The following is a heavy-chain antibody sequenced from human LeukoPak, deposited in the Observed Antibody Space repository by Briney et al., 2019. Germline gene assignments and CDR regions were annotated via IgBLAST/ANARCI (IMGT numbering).Heavy chain of an antibody. V-gene: IGHV3-23*01. Sequence: PGGSLRLSCAASGFTFSSYAMSWVRQAPGKGLEWVSAISGSGGSTYYADSVKGRFTISRDNSKNTLYLQMNSLRAEDTAVYYCAKSPPPYYYDSSGYPLYYYYGMDVWGQGTTVTVSS. CDR3: AKSPPPYYYDSSGYPLYYYYGMDV. CDR2: ISGSGGST. CDR1: GFTFSSYA. J-gene: IGHJ6*02. D-gene: IGHD3-22*01.